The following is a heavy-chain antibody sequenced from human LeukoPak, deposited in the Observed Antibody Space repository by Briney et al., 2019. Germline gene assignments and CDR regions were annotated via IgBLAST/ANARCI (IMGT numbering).Heavy chain of an antibody. Sequence: SETLSLTCTVSGGSISNNNYYWAWIRQPPGKGLEWIGSIYYSGSTYYNPSLKSRVTISVDTSKNQFSLKLSSVTAADTAVYYCARGWSDDYIVVVPASYLYFDYWGQGTLVTVSS. CDR2: IYYSGST. V-gene: IGHV4-39*07. J-gene: IGHJ4*02. CDR1: GGSISNNNYY. D-gene: IGHD2-2*01. CDR3: ARGWSDDYIVVVPASYLYFDY.